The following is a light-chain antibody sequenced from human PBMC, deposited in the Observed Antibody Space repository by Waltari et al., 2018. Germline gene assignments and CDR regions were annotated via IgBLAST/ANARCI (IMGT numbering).Light chain of an antibody. CDR1: SSDVGGYNY. V-gene: IGLV2-14*03. CDR3: SSYTSSSTYVV. J-gene: IGLJ2*01. CDR2: GVS. Sequence: QSALTQPASVSGSPGQSITISCTGTSSDVGGYNYVSWYQQHPGKYPKLMISGVSKRPSGVSNRFSGSKSGNTASMTISGLQAEDEADYYCSSYTSSSTYVVFGGGTKLTVL.